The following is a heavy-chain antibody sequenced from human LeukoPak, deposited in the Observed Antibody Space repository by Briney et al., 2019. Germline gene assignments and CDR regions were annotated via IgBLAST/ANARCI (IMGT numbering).Heavy chain of an antibody. CDR2: ISGSGGGT. Sequence: GGSLRLSCAASGFTFSSFSMNWVRQAPGKGLEWVSAISGSGGGTYYADSLKGRFTISRDNSKNTLYLQMNSLRAEDTAVYYCAKRAGISFRYFDYWGQGTLVTVSS. J-gene: IGHJ4*02. V-gene: IGHV3-23*01. CDR3: AKRAGISFRYFDY. CDR1: GFTFSSFS.